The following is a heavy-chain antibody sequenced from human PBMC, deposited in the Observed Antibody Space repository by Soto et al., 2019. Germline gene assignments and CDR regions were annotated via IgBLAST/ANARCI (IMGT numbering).Heavy chain of an antibody. V-gene: IGHV3-9*01. J-gene: IGHJ5*02. CDR3: ASPGGLDL. CDR2: ISWNSGSI. D-gene: IGHD1-26*01. Sequence: PGGSLRLSCAASGFTFDDYAMHWVRQAPGKGLEWVSGISWNSGSIGYADSVKGRFTISRDNAKNSLYLQMNSLRAEDTALYYCASPGGLDLWGQGTLVTVSS. CDR1: GFTFDDYA.